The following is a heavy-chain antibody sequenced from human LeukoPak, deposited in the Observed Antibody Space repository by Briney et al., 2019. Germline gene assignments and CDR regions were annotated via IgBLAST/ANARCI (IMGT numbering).Heavy chain of an antibody. CDR1: GGSISSYY. D-gene: IGHD2-2*01. Sequence: PSETLSLTCTVSGGSISSYYWSWIRQPPGKGLEWIGYIYYSGSTNYNPSLKSRVTISVDTSKNQFSLKLSSVTAADTAVYYCARDSSTSDIPWGNWLDPWGQGTLVTVSS. J-gene: IGHJ5*02. CDR3: ARDSSTSDIPWGNWLDP. V-gene: IGHV4-59*01. CDR2: IYYSGST.